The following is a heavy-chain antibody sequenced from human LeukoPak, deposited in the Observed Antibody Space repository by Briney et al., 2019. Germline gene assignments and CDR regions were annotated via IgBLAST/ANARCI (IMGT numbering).Heavy chain of an antibody. CDR2: IYSGGST. Sequence: GGSLRLSCAASGFAFSSQAMSWVRQAPGKGLEWVSVIYSGGSTYYADSVKGRFTISRDNSKNTLYLQMNSLRAEDTAVYYCARDPQYYYRSGSYYLGYLVYWGQGTLATVSS. V-gene: IGHV3-53*01. D-gene: IGHD3-10*01. J-gene: IGHJ4*02. CDR3: ARDPQYYYRSGSYYLGYLVY. CDR1: GFAFSSQA.